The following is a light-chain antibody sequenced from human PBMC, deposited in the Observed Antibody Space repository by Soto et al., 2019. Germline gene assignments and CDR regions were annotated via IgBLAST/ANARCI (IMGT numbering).Light chain of an antibody. CDR3: SSYISSITPVV. V-gene: IGLV2-14*01. J-gene: IGLJ1*01. Sequence: QSVLTQPASVSGSPGQSFTISCTGTSNDVGTYNYVSWYQQHPGKAPKLMIYEVSNRPSGVSTRFSGSKSGNTASLTISGLQAEDEADYYCSSYISSITPVVFGTGTKVTVL. CDR2: EVS. CDR1: SNDVGTYNY.